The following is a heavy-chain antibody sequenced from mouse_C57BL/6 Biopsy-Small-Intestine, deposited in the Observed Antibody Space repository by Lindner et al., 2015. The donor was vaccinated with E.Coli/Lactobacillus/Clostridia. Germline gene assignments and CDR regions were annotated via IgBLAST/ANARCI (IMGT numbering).Heavy chain of an antibody. CDR3: ARDGDYDGGFAY. CDR1: GYTFTSYW. V-gene: IGHV1-64*01. CDR2: INPNYGTT. D-gene: IGHD2-4*01. J-gene: IGHJ3*01. Sequence: VQLQESGPELVKPGASVKISCKASGYTFTSYWMHWVKQRPGRGLEWIGVINPNYGTTSYNQKFKGKATFTADTSSNTAYMQLSSLTTEDSAIYYCARDGDYDGGFAYWGQGTLVTVSA.